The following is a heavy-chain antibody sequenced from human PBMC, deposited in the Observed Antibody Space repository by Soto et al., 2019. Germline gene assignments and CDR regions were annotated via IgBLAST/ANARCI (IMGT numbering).Heavy chain of an antibody. V-gene: IGHV3-33*01. D-gene: IGHD4-17*01. CDR3: AREGVYGDYYYMDV. Sequence: GGSLRLSCAASGFTFSSYGMHWVRQAPGKGLEWVAVIWYDGSNKYYADSVKGRFTISRDNSKNTLYLQMNSLRAEDTAVYYCAREGVYGDYYYMDVWGKGTTVTVSS. J-gene: IGHJ6*03. CDR1: GFTFSSYG. CDR2: IWYDGSNK.